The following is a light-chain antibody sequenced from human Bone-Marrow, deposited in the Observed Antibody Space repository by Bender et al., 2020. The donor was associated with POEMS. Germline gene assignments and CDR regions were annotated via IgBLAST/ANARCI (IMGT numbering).Light chain of an antibody. J-gene: IGLJ2*01. CDR2: EVS. CDR3: RSYTIDTTLVL. Sequence: QSALTQPASVSGSPGQSITISCTGTSSDIGHYNYVSWYQQHPGKAPKLMISEVSNRPSGVSDRFSASKSGNTASLTISGLLAEDEAYYYCRSYTIDTTLVLFGGGTKVTV. V-gene: IGLV2-14*01. CDR1: SSDIGHYNY.